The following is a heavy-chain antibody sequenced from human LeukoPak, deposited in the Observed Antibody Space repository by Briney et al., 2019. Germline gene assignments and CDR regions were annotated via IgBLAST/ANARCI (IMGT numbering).Heavy chain of an antibody. V-gene: IGHV3-21*01. CDR1: GFTFSSYS. Sequence: GGSLRLSCAASGFTFSSYSMNWVRQAPGKGLEWVSSISSSSSYIYYADSVKGRFTIPRDNAKNSLYLQMNSLRAEDTAVYYCARDRGRLTLAELDYWGQGTLVTVSS. CDR3: ARDRGRLTLAELDY. D-gene: IGHD3-10*01. J-gene: IGHJ4*02. CDR2: ISSSSSYI.